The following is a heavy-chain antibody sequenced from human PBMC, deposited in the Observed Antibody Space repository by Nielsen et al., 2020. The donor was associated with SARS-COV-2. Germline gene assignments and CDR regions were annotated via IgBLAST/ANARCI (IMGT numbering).Heavy chain of an antibody. CDR3: AKDMSVADYYFDY. CDR2: ISWNSGSI. Sequence: SLKISCAASGFTFDDYAMHWVRQAQGKGLEWVSGISWNSGSIGYADSVKGRFTISRDNAKNSLYLQMNSLRAEDTALYYCAKDMSVADYYFDYWGKGTLVTVSS. CDR1: GFTFDDYA. J-gene: IGHJ4*02. D-gene: IGHD6-19*01. V-gene: IGHV3-9*01.